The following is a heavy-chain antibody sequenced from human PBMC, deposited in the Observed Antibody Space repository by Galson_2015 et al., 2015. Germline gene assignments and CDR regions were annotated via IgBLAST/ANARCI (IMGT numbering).Heavy chain of an antibody. D-gene: IGHD3-16*02. V-gene: IGHV3-7*03. J-gene: IGHJ6*02. CDR2: IKPDGSDR. Sequence: SLRLSCAASGFTFSSYSMNWVRQAPGKGLEWLANIKPDGSDRYYVDSVKGRFTISRDNAKNSLYLQMNSLRAEDAAVYYCARDFIAAGGLDVWGQGTTVTVS. CDR1: GFTFSSYS. CDR3: ARDFIAAGGLDV.